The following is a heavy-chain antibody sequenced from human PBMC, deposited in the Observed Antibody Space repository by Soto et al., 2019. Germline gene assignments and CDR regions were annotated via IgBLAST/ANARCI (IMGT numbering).Heavy chain of an antibody. J-gene: IGHJ6*02. CDR1: GGTFSSYA. V-gene: IGHV1-69*06. CDR2: IIPIFGTA. Sequence: QVQLVQSGAEVKKPGSSVKVSCKASGGTFSSYAISWVRQAPGQGLEWMGGIIPIFGTANYAQKFQGRVTITADKSTSTAYMELSSLRSEDTAVYYCAGDELGDSSYYYYYYGMDVWGQGTTVTVSS. CDR3: AGDELGDSSYYYYYYGMDV. D-gene: IGHD3-16*01.